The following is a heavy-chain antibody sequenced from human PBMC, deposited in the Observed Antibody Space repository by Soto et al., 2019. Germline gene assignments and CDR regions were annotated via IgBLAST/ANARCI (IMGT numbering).Heavy chain of an antibody. J-gene: IGHJ4*02. CDR2: ISSNAGGT. D-gene: IGHD4-17*01. Sequence: GGSLRLSCAASTFTFRNYAVSWVRQAPGKGLEWVSGISSNAGGTSYADSVKGRFTISRDNSRNILYLQMNSLRAEDTAVYYCAKSRDSMTTVSTGDFDSRGQGTLVTVSS. CDR1: TFTFRNYA. CDR3: AKSRDSMTTVSTGDFDS. V-gene: IGHV3-23*01.